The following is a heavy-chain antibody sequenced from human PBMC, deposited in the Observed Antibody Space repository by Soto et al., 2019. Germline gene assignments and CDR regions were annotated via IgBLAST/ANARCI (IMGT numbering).Heavy chain of an antibody. CDR1: GYTFTSYG. CDR3: ARNLNYDFWIGYYDYYYYGMDV. D-gene: IGHD3-3*01. CDR2: ISAYNGNT. J-gene: IGHJ6*02. Sequence: GASVKVSCKASGYTFTSYGISWARQAPGQGLEWMGWISAYNGNTNYAQKLQGRVTMTTDTSTSTAYMELRSLRSDDTAVYYCARNLNYDFWIGYYDYYYYGMDVCGQGTTVTVS. V-gene: IGHV1-18*01.